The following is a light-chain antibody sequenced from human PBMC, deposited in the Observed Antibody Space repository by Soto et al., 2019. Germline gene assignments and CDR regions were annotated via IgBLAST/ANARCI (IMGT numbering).Light chain of an antibody. V-gene: IGKV3-15*01. CDR1: QSVASN. CDR2: RAS. J-gene: IGKJ3*01. Sequence: EIVMTQSPATLSVSPGETATLSCRASQSVASNLAWFQQNPGQAPRLLIFRASTRAAGVPARFSGSGSGTEFTLTVTSLQSEDFAGYYWWQYHNWPPLLTFGPGTKVDIK. CDR3: WQYHNWPPLLT.